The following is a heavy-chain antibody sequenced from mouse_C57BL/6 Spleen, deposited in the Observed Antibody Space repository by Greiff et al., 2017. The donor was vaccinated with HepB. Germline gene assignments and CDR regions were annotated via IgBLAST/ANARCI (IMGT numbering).Heavy chain of an antibody. V-gene: IGHV1-52*01. D-gene: IGHD2-2*01. CDR1: GYTFTSYW. CDR3: ARGRIYYGYPYAMDY. Sequence: QVQLQQSGAELVRPGSSVKLSCKASGYTFTSYWMHWVKQRPIQGLEWIGNIDPSDSETHYNQKFKDKATLTVDKSSSTAYMQLSSLTSEDSAVYYCARGRIYYGYPYAMDYWGQGTSVTVSS. CDR2: IDPSDSET. J-gene: IGHJ4*01.